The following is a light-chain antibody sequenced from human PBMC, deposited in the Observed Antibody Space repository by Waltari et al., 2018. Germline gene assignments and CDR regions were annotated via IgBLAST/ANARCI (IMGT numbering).Light chain of an antibody. CDR3: QQYDRFPYT. CDR1: QRVRNW. V-gene: IGKV1-5*03. CDR2: EAS. Sequence: DIQMTQSPSTLSASLGDRVTITCRASQRVRNWLAWYQQKPGKAPKLLIYEASNLESGVPSRFSGSGSGTEFTLAISTLQPDDFATYYCQQYDRFPYTFGQGTKVEIQ. J-gene: IGKJ2*01.